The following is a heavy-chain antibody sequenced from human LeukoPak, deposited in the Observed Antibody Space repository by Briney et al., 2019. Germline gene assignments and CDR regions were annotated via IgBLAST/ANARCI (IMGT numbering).Heavy chain of an antibody. CDR1: GFTFSNAW. CDR2: IESKTVGGTT. D-gene: IGHD3-22*01. CDR3: TTLHYYDSSGSAAFDI. V-gene: IGHV3-15*04. J-gene: IGHJ3*02. Sequence: PGGSLRLSCAASGFTFSNAWMSWVRQAPGKGLEWVGRIESKTVGGTTDYAAPVKDRFTISRDDSKNTLYLQMNSLKTEDTAVYYCTTLHYYDSSGSAAFDIWGQGAMVTVSS.